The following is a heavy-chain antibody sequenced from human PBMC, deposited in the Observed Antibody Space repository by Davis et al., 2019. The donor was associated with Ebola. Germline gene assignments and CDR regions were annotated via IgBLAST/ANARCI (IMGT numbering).Heavy chain of an antibody. Sequence: MPSETLSLTCAVYGGSFSGYYWSWIRQPPGKGLEWIGEINHSGSTNYNPSLKSRVTISVDTSKNQFSLKLSSVTAADTAVYYCARHVTELLFLYFDLWGRGTLVTVSS. D-gene: IGHD1-26*01. V-gene: IGHV4-34*01. J-gene: IGHJ2*01. CDR1: GGSFSGYY. CDR2: INHSGST. CDR3: ARHVTELLFLYFDL.